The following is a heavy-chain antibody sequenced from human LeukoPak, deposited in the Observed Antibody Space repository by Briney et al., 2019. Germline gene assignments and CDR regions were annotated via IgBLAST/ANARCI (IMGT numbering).Heavy chain of an antibody. CDR2: ISYDGSNK. Sequence: GGSLRLSCAASGFTFSSYGMHWVRQAPGKGLEWVAVISYDGSNKYYADSVKGRFTISRDNSKNTLYLQMNSLRAEDTAVYYCARSSGSYSYYFAYWGQGTLVTVSS. J-gene: IGHJ4*02. CDR3: ARSSGSYSYYFAY. CDR1: GFTFSSYG. D-gene: IGHD1-26*01. V-gene: IGHV3-30*03.